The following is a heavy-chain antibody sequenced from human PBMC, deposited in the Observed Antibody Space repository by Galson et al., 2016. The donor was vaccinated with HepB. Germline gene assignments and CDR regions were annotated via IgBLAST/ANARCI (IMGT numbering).Heavy chain of an antibody. V-gene: IGHV3-48*01. CDR1: GFSFSTYH. CDR3: AKDWGGGDSVLDY. CDR2: ITTSRNTI. Sequence: SLRLSCAASGFSFSTYHMNWVRQAPGKGLERVSYITTSRNTIHYPNSVKGRCSISRDNSNNTQYLQINSLRVEDTAVYYCAKDWGGGDSVLDYWGQGALNTVSS. J-gene: IGHJ4*02. D-gene: IGHD2-21*02.